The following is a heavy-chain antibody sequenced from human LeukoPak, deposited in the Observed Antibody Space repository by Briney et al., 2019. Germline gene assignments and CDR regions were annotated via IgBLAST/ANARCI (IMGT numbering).Heavy chain of an antibody. Sequence: SETLSLTCTVSSGSISSTTYYWAWIRQPPGKGLEWIGSIYYNGDTYYNPSLKSRVTISVDTSKNQFSLKLSSVTAADTAVYYCARVNTLGVPSPWGQGILVTVSS. V-gene: IGHV4-39*01. CDR3: ARVNTLGVPSP. CDR2: IYYNGDT. CDR1: SGSISSTTYY. D-gene: IGHD3-16*01. J-gene: IGHJ5*02.